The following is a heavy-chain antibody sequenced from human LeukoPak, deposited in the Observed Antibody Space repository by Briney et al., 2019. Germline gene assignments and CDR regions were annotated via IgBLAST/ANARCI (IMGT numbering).Heavy chain of an antibody. CDR2: LNLKDGET. CDR1: GYTLTELS. D-gene: IGHD2-2*01. CDR3: AHLYCSSTSCYANWFDP. J-gene: IGHJ5*02. V-gene: IGHV1-24*01. Sequence: GASVKVSCKVSGYTLTELSMHWVRQAPGKGLEWMEGLNLKDGETIYAQKFQGRVTMTEDTSTDTAYMELSSLRSEDTAVYYCAHLYCSSTSCYANWFDPWGQGTLVTVSS.